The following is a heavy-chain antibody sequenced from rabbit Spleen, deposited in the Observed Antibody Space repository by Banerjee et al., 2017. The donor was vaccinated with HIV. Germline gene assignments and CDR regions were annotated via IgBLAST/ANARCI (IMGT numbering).Heavy chain of an antibody. Sequence: QKQLEESGGDLVKPEGSLTLTCKASGFTFSSYWMSWVRQAPGEGLEWIACIYAGSSGSTYYTSWAKGRFTISKTSSTTVTLQMTSLTAADTATYFCAGGNDYSIFELWGPGTLVTVS. D-gene: IGHD7-1*01. CDR3: AGGNDYSIFEL. CDR1: GFTFSSYW. CDR2: IYAGSSGST. J-gene: IGHJ4*01. V-gene: IGHV1S45*01.